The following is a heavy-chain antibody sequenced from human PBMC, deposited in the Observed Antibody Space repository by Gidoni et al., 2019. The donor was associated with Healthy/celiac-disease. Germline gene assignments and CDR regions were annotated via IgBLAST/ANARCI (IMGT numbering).Heavy chain of an antibody. J-gene: IGHJ4*02. CDR1: GFTFSSYG. Sequence: QVQLVESGGGVVLTGWSLRLSCAASGFTFSSYGRHWVRQAPGKGLEWAAVISYDGSNKYYADSVKGRFTISRDNSKNTLYLQMNSLRAEDTAVYYCAKELFAGTIGYWGQGTLVTVSS. V-gene: IGHV3-30*18. D-gene: IGHD6-13*01. CDR2: ISYDGSNK. CDR3: AKELFAGTIGY.